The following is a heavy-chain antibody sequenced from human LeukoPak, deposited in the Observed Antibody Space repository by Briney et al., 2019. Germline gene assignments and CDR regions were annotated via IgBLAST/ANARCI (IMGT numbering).Heavy chain of an antibody. D-gene: IGHD3-3*01. Sequence: GRSLRLSCAASGFTFSSYAMSWVRQAPGKGLEWVSAISGSGGSTYYADSVKGRFTISRDNSKNTLYLQMNSLRAEDTAVYYCAKLDYDFWSGYYPLGFDYWGQGTLVTVSS. CDR3: AKLDYDFWSGYYPLGFDY. V-gene: IGHV3-23*01. CDR1: GFTFSSYA. CDR2: ISGSGGST. J-gene: IGHJ4*02.